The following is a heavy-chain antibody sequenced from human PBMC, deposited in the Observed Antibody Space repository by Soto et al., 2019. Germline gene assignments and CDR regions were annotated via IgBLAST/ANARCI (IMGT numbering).Heavy chain of an antibody. CDR2: MNPNSGNT. Sequence: ASVKVSCKASGYTFTSYDINWVRQATGQGLEWMGWMNPNSGNTGYAQKFQGRVTMTRNTSISTAYMELSSLRSEDTAVYYCARDKRWNGGILTGSSWSSDSWGQGPLVTVCS. CDR3: ARDKRWNGGILTGSSWSSDS. V-gene: IGHV1-8*01. CDR1: GYTFTSYD. J-gene: IGHJ5*01. D-gene: IGHD3-9*01.